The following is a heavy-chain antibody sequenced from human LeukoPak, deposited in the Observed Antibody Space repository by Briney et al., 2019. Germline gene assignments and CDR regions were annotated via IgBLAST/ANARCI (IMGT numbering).Heavy chain of an antibody. J-gene: IGHJ3*02. CDR1: GFTFSSYA. CDR3: AREIAVRVSAGGYTAHAFDI. CDR2: ISGSGGST. D-gene: IGHD5-18*01. V-gene: IGHV3-23*01. Sequence: GGSLRLSCAASGFTFSSYAMSWVRQAPGKGLEWVSAISGSGGSTYYADSVMGRLTISRDNSKNKLYLQMNSLRAEDTAVYYCAREIAVRVSAGGYTAHAFDIWGEGT.